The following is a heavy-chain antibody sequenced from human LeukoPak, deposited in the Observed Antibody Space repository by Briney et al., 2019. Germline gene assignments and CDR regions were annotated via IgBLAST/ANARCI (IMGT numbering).Heavy chain of an antibody. CDR1: GYTFISYD. J-gene: IGHJ6*03. CDR2: MNPNSGNT. Sequence: ASVKVSCKASGYTFISYDINWVRQATGQGLEWMGWMNPNSGNTGYAQKFQGRVTITRNTSISTAYMELSSLRSEDTAVYYCARGIPAAVRNWGPWGAYYYYYMDVWGKGTTVTVSS. V-gene: IGHV1-8*01. CDR3: ARGIPAAVRNWGPWGAYYYYYMDV. D-gene: IGHD2-2*01.